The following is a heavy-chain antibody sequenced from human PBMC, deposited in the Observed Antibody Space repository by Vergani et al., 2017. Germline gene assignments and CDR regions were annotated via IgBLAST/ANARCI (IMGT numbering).Heavy chain of an antibody. J-gene: IGHJ4*02. V-gene: IGHV4-31*03. CDR2: IFRSGTT. Sequence: QVQLQESGPGLVKPSQTLSLTCTVSGDSLSSSDHYWSWIRQRSDKGLEWVGHIFRSGTTYYNPSLKSRLIMSVDTSKNQFSLKLTSVTAADTAMYYCGRQNLVIARIFDFRGQGTLVTVSS. CDR1: GDSLSSSDHY. CDR3: GRQNLVIARIFDF. D-gene: IGHD2-21*01.